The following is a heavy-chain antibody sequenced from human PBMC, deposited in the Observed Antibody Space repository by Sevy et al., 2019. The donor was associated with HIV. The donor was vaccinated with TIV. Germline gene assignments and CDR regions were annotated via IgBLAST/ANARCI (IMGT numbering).Heavy chain of an antibody. D-gene: IGHD3-10*01. Sequence: SETLSLTCAVSGGSISSSNWWSWVCQPPGKGLEWIGEISHSGSTRYNPSLKSRVTISVDKSKNQFSLKLSSVTAADTAVYYCARDQPDYYGSGSTFNYYYYGLDVWGQGTTVTVSS. CDR1: GGSISSSNW. J-gene: IGHJ6*02. CDR3: ARDQPDYYGSGSTFNYYYYGLDV. CDR2: ISHSGST. V-gene: IGHV4-4*02.